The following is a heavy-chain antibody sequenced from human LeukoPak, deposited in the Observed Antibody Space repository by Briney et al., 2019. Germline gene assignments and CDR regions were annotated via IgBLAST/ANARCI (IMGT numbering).Heavy chain of an antibody. CDR1: GFTFSSYA. V-gene: IGHV3-23*01. D-gene: IGHD6-19*01. J-gene: IGHJ4*02. CDR3: AKDQYSSGWYSDY. CDR2: ISGSGGST. Sequence: GGSLRLSCVASGFTFSSYAMSWVRQAPGKGLEWVSAISGSGGSTYYAASVKGRFTISRDNSKNTLYLQMNSLRAEDTAVYYCAKDQYSSGWYSDYWGQGTLVTVSS.